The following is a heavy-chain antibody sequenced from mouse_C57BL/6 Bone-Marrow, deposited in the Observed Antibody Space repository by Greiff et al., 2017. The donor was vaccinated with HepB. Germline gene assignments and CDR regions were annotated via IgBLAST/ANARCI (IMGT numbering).Heavy chain of an antibody. CDR3: EVYYGSGY. CDR1: GYSFTGYY. V-gene: IGHV1-42*01. J-gene: IGHJ2*01. Sequence: DVKLVESGPELVKPGASVKISCKASGYSFTGYYMNWVKQSPEKSLEWIGEINPSTGGTTYNQKFKAKATLTVDKSSSTAYMQLKSLTSEDSAVYYCEVYYGSGYWGQGTTLTVSS. D-gene: IGHD1-1*01. CDR2: INPSTGGT.